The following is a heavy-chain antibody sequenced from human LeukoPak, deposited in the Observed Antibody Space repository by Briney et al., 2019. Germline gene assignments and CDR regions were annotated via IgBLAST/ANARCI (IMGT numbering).Heavy chain of an antibody. D-gene: IGHD2-2*01. CDR3: ARVSGIVVVPAALPYNWFDP. Sequence: GESLKISCKGSGYSFTSYWIGWVRQMPGKGLEWMGIIYPGDSDTRYSPSFQGQVTISADKYISTAYLQWSSLKASDTAMYYCARVSGIVVVPAALPYNWFDPWGQGTLVTVSS. J-gene: IGHJ5*02. CDR2: IYPGDSDT. V-gene: IGHV5-51*01. CDR1: GYSFTSYW.